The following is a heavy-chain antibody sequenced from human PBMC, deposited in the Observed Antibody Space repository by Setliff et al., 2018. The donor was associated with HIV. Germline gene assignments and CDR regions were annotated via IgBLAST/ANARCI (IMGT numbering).Heavy chain of an antibody. CDR2: IKSKTDGGTT. J-gene: IGHJ4*02. D-gene: IGHD3-10*01. V-gene: IGHV3-15*01. CDR3: TTDNVLLWFGVFY. Sequence: GSLRLSCAASGFTFSNAWMSWVRQAPGKGLEWVGRIKSKTDGGTTDYAAPVKGRFTISRDDSKNTLYLQMNSLKTEDTAVYYCTTDNVLLWFGVFYWGQGTQVTVSS. CDR1: GFTFSNAW.